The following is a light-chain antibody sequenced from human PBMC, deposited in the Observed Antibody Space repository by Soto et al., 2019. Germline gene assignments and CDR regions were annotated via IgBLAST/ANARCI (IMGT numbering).Light chain of an antibody. CDR3: QQYGSSPYT. CDR2: GAS. CDR1: QSVRNSY. J-gene: IGKJ2*01. Sequence: EILLTQSPGILSLSPGERATLSCRASQSVRNSYLAWYQQKPGQAPRLLIYGASGRATGIPDRFSGSGSGTDFTLTISRLEPEDFAVYYCQQYGSSPYTFGQGTKLEI. V-gene: IGKV3-20*01.